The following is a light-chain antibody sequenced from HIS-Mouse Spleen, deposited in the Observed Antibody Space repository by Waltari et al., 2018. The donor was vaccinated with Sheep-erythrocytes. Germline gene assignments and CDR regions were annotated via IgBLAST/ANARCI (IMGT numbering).Light chain of an antibody. CDR1: QSLLHSNGYKY. V-gene: IGKV2-28*01. J-gene: IGKJ2*01. CDR2: LGS. Sequence: DIVMTQSPLSLPVTPGEPASIPCRSSQSLLHSNGYKYLDWYLQKPGQSPQLLNYLGSNRASGVPDRFSGSGSGTDFTLKISRVEAEDVGVYYCMQALQTPLTFGQGTKLEIK. CDR3: MQALQTPLT.